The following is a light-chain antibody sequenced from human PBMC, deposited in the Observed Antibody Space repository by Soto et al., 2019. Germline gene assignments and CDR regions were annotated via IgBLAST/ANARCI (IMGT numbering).Light chain of an antibody. CDR2: DAS. CDR3: LQEYNYPWT. Sequence: DIQVTQSPSTLSASVGDRVTITCRASHTISSWLAWYQQKPGKAPKLLIYDASSFESGVPSRFSGRGSGTQLTLTISSLQPDDFATYYCLQEYNYPWTFGQGTKVDIK. J-gene: IGKJ1*01. V-gene: IGKV1-5*01. CDR1: HTISSW.